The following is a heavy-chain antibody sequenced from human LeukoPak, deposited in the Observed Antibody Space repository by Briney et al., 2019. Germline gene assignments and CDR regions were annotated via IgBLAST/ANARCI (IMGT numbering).Heavy chain of an antibody. CDR2: IIPIFGTA. J-gene: IGHJ4*02. V-gene: IGHV1-69*01. CDR1: GGTFSSYA. D-gene: IGHD4-17*01. Sequence: ASVRVSCKASGGTFSSYAISWVRQAPGQGLEWMGGIIPIFGTANYAQKFQGRVTITADESTSTAYMELSSLRSEDTAVYYCARVEDGYGDPPMASTRDYWGQGTLVTVSS. CDR3: ARVEDGYGDPPMASTRDY.